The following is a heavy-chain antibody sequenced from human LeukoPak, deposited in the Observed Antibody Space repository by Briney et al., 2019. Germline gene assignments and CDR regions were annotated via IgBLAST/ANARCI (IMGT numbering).Heavy chain of an antibody. CDR3: AREQIVVVPAAITWNWFDP. CDR1: GGSISSGGYY. J-gene: IGHJ5*02. D-gene: IGHD2-2*02. V-gene: IGHV4-30-2*01. Sequence: SETLSLTCTVSGGSISSGGYYWSWIRQPPGKGLEWIGYIYHSRSTYYNPSLKSRVTISVDRSKNQFSLKLSSVTAADTAVYYCAREQIVVVPAAITWNWFDPWGQGTLVTVSS. CDR2: IYHSRST.